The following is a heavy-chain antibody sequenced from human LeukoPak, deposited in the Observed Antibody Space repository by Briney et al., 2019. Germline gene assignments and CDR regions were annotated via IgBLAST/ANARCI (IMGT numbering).Heavy chain of an antibody. Sequence: SETLFLTCSVPGDSINNYYWSWIRQPPGKGLEWIGYIYYSGNTNYNPTLKSRVTISKDTSKKQISLNLSSVTAADTAVYYCARGSNWLDPWGQGTLVTVSS. CDR3: ARGSNWLDP. CDR1: GDSINNYY. D-gene: IGHD6-6*01. CDR2: IYYSGNT. V-gene: IGHV4-59*01. J-gene: IGHJ5*02.